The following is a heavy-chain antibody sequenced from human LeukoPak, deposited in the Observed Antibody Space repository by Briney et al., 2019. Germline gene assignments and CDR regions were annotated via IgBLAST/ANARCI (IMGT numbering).Heavy chain of an antibody. D-gene: IGHD6-13*01. CDR1: GGSISIGSYH. Sequence: SETLSLTCTVSGGSISIGSYHWSWIRQPAGKGLEWIGRIYTSGSTNYNPSLKSRVTISVDTSKNQFSLKLTSVTAADTAVYYCARGGTGYSSSGFEYWGQGTLVTVSS. J-gene: IGHJ4*02. CDR2: IYTSGST. V-gene: IGHV4-61*02. CDR3: ARGGTGYSSSGFEY.